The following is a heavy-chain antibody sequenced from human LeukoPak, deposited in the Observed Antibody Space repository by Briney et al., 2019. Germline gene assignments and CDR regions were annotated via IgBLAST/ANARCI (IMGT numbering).Heavy chain of an antibody. CDR1: GGSISSYY. Sequence: TSETLSLTCTVSGGSISSYYWSWIRQPPGKGLEWIGYIYYSGSTNYNPSLKSRVTISVDTSKNQFSLKLSSVTAADTAVYYCARVDPDSSSTLEVFDYWGQGTLVTVSS. J-gene: IGHJ4*02. D-gene: IGHD6-6*01. CDR3: ARVDPDSSSTLEVFDY. V-gene: IGHV4-59*01. CDR2: IYYSGST.